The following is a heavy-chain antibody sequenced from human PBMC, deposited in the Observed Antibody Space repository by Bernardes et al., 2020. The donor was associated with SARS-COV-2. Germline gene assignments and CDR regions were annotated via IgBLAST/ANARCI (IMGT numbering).Heavy chain of an antibody. CDR2: ISWNSGSI. CDR3: AKEAGTTEYYYYGMDV. Sequence: GGSLRLSCAASGFTFDDYAMHWVRQAPGKGLEWVSGISWNSGSIGYADSVKGRFTISRDNAKNSLYLQMNSLRAEDTALYYCAKEAGTTEYYYYGMDVWGQGTTVTVSS. J-gene: IGHJ6*02. V-gene: IGHV3-9*01. D-gene: IGHD1-1*01. CDR1: GFTFDDYA.